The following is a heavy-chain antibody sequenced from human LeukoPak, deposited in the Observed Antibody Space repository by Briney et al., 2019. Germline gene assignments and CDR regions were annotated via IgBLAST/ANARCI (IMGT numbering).Heavy chain of an antibody. Sequence: ASVKVSCKVSGYTLTEISMHWVRQAPGKGLEWMGGFDPEDGETIYAQKFQGRVTMTEDTSTDTAYMELSSLRSEDTAVYYCATGEAYYYGSGSYYYFDYWGQGTLVTVSS. V-gene: IGHV1-24*01. J-gene: IGHJ4*02. D-gene: IGHD3-10*01. CDR3: ATGEAYYYGSGSYYYFDY. CDR2: FDPEDGET. CDR1: GYTLTEIS.